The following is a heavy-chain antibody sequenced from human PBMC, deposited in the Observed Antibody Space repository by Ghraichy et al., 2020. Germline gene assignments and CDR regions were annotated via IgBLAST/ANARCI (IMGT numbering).Heavy chain of an antibody. J-gene: IGHJ3*02. CDR3: ARLYYGSGTDGDAFDI. V-gene: IGHV3-74*01. Sequence: LSLTCAASGFTFSSYWMHWVRQAPGKGLVWVSRINSDGSSTSYADSVKGRFTISRDNAKNTLYLQMNSLRAEDTAVYYCARLYYGSGTDGDAFDIWGQGTMVTVSS. CDR1: GFTFSSYW. D-gene: IGHD3-10*01. CDR2: INSDGSST.